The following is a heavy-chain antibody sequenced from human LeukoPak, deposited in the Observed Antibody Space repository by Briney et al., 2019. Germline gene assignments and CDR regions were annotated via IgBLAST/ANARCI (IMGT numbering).Heavy chain of an antibody. J-gene: IGHJ4*02. V-gene: IGHV3-23*01. CDR3: AKAFYSSGWLFDY. Sequence: GGSLRLSCAASGFTFSSYAMSWVRQAPGKGLEWVSAISGSGGSTYYADSVRGRFTISRDNSKNTLYLQMNSLRAEDTAVYYCAKAFYSSGWLFDYWGQGTLVTVSS. CDR1: GFTFSSYA. CDR2: ISGSGGST. D-gene: IGHD6-19*01.